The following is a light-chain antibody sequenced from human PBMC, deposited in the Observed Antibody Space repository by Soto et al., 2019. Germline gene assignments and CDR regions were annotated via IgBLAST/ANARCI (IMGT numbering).Light chain of an antibody. CDR2: WAS. CDR3: QQYESTPPT. CDR1: QSVLYSSNNKNY. Sequence: DIVMTQSPDSLAVSLGERATINCKSSQSVLYSSNNKNYLAWYQQRPGQPPKLLIYWASTRESGVPDRFSSSGSGTDFTLTITSLQAVDVAVYYCQQYESTPPTFGQGTKLEIK. J-gene: IGKJ2*01. V-gene: IGKV4-1*01.